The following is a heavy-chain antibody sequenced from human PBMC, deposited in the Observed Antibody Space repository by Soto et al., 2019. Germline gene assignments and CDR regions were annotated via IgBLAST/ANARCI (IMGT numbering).Heavy chain of an antibody. V-gene: IGHV3-66*01. D-gene: IGHD3-22*01. Sequence: GGSLRLSCAASGFTVSSNYMSWVRQAPGKGLEWVSVIYSGGSTYYADSVKGRFTISRDNSKNTLYLQMNSLRAEDTAVYYCARDGEYYYDSSAHRAFDIGGQGTMVTVSS. CDR3: ARDGEYYYDSSAHRAFDI. CDR1: GFTVSSNY. J-gene: IGHJ3*02. CDR2: IYSGGST.